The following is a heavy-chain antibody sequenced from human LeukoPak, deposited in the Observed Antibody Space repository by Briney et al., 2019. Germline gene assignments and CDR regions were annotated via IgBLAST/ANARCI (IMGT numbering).Heavy chain of an antibody. CDR2: IYYSGST. CDR3: ARHEGGWFHP. J-gene: IGHJ5*02. D-gene: IGHD3-16*01. Sequence: SETLSLTCTVSGGSISSSSYYWGWIRQPPGKGLEWIGSIYYSGSTYYNPSLKSRVTISVDTSKNQFSLKLSSVTAADTAVYNCARHEGGWFHPWGQGTLVTVSS. CDR1: GGSISSSSYY. V-gene: IGHV4-39*01.